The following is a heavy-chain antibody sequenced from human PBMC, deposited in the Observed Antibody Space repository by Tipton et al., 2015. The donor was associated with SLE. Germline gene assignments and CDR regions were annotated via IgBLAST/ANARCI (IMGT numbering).Heavy chain of an antibody. V-gene: IGHV3-7*01. D-gene: IGHD1-26*01. Sequence: SLRLSRVASGFTFRTYWMSWVRQAPGKGLEWVANINQDGSEKHYVESMKGRFTISRDNAKSSLYLQINSLRVEDTAVYYCAKVDKGRELQDYWGQGTLATVSS. CDR3: AKVDKGRELQDY. CDR1: GFTFRTYW. CDR2: INQDGSEK. J-gene: IGHJ4*02.